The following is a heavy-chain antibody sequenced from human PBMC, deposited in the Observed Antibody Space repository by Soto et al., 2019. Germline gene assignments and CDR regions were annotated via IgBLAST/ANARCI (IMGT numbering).Heavy chain of an antibody. V-gene: IGHV1-2*04. J-gene: IGHJ4*02. Sequence: ASVKVSCKASGYTFTGYYMHWVRQAPGQGLEWMGWINPNSGGTNYAQKFQGWVTMTRDTSISTAYMELSRLRSDDTAVYYCARGLGYYYGSSGYYDFDYWGQGTLVTVSS. D-gene: IGHD3-22*01. CDR2: INPNSGGT. CDR1: GYTFTGYY. CDR3: ARGLGYYYGSSGYYDFDY.